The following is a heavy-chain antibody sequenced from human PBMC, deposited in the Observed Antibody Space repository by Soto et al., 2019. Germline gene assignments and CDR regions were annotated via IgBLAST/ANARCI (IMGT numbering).Heavy chain of an antibody. V-gene: IGHV3-66*01. Sequence: EVQLVESGGGLVQTGGSLRLSCAASGFTVGSINMNWVRQAPGKGLEWVSVIYIGGSTYYADSVKDRFTISRDTSKNTLYLQMNSLRAEDTAVYYCGRDDVFDPWGQGTLVTVSS. J-gene: IGHJ5*02. CDR3: GRDDVFDP. CDR1: GFTVGSIN. CDR2: IYIGGST.